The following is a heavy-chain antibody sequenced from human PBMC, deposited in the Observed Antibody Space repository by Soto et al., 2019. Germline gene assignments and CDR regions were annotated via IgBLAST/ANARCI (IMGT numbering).Heavy chain of an antibody. D-gene: IGHD2-15*01. V-gene: IGHV4-4*01. Sequence: QVQLEESGPGLVKPSGTLSLTCAVSGGSISSNNWWSWVRQPPGKGLEWIGEIYHSGNTKYNPSLKSRVTISVDKSKNQFSLRLSSVTAADTAVYCCARTTTFCTGGSCYYYFDYWGQGTQVTVSS. CDR3: ARTTTFCTGGSCYYYFDY. CDR2: IYHSGNT. CDR1: GGSISSNNW. J-gene: IGHJ4*02.